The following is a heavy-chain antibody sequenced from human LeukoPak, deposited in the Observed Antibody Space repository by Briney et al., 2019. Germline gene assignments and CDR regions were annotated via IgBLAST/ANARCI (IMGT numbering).Heavy chain of an antibody. CDR2: IYTSGST. J-gene: IGHJ4*02. V-gene: IGHV4-4*09. Sequence: GSLRLSCATSGFSFSSYGMNWVRQAPGKGLEWVGYIYTSGSTNYNPSLKSRVTISVDTSKNQFSLKLSSVTAADTAVYYCARQTVYAPYYFDYWGQGTLVTVSS. CDR3: ARQTVYAPYYFDY. D-gene: IGHD2-8*01. CDR1: GFSFSSYG.